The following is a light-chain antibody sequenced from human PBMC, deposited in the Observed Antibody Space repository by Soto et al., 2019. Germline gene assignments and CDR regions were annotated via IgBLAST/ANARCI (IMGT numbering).Light chain of an antibody. V-gene: IGKV4-1*01. CDR1: QSVLYSSNNKNY. J-gene: IGKJ1*01. Sequence: DIVMTQSPGSLAVSLGERATINCKSSQSVLYSSNNKNYLAWYQQKPGQPPKLLIYWASTRESGVPDRFSGSGSATDFTLTISSLQAEDVAFYYCQQYYSSPWTFGQGTKVEIK. CDR3: QQYYSSPWT. CDR2: WAS.